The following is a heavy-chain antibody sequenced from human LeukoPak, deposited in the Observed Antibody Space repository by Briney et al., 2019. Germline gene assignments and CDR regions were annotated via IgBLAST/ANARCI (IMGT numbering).Heavy chain of an antibody. CDR3: ASFVRDGYPAQH. J-gene: IGHJ1*01. CDR2: IYYIGST. Sequence: SETLSLTCTVSGVSISSFFWTWIRQPPGKGLEWIGYIYYIGSTNHNPSLKSRVTITSNASKNQFLLQQSTVTAADTAVLFCASFVRDGYPAQHWGQGTLVTVSS. D-gene: IGHD5-24*01. CDR1: GVSISSFF. V-gene: IGHV4-59*08.